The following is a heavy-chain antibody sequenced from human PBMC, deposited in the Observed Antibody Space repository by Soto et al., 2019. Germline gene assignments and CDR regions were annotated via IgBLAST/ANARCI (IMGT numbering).Heavy chain of an antibody. CDR1: GFTFSSYG. V-gene: IGHV3-48*01. CDR3: PRNKNGGSALAS. CDR2: ISDSGSDA. D-gene: IGHD2-8*01. J-gene: IGHJ5*02. Sequence: EVQLVESGGGLLQAGGSLRLSCAASGFTFSSYGMNWVRQPPGKGLEWVSYISDSGSDAHYADFVKGRFTISRDNAKNSLYIQINWWRWEDGAVYYCPRNKNGGSALASWAQGPLPTLP.